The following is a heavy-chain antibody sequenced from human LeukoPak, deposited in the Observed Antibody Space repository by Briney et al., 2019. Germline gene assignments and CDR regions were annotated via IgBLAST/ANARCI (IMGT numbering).Heavy chain of an antibody. CDR3: ARADSDYGGNWGYFDY. D-gene: IGHD4-23*01. CDR1: GGSVSSYY. J-gene: IGHJ4*02. Sequence: PSETLSLTCTVSGGSVSSYYWSWIRQPAGKGLEWIGRIYTSGSTNYNPSLKSRVTMSVDTSKNQFSLKLSSVTAADTAVYYCARADSDYGGNWGYFDYWGQGTLVTVSS. V-gene: IGHV4-4*07. CDR2: IYTSGST.